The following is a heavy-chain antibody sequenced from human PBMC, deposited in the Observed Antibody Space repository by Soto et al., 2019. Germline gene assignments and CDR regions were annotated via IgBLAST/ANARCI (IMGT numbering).Heavy chain of an antibody. D-gene: IGHD3-9*01. CDR2: IYYSGST. CDR3: ARLEGLATISYYFDF. J-gene: IGHJ4*02. V-gene: IGHV4-39*01. CDR1: GGSISSSSYY. Sequence: QLQLQESGPGLVKPSEALSLTCSVSGGSISSSSYYWGWIRPPPGTGLAWIGSIYYSGSTYYNPSLKSLVTISIDKSKNQFSLKLSSLTAADTAVYYCARLEGLATISYYFDFWGQGTLVTVSS.